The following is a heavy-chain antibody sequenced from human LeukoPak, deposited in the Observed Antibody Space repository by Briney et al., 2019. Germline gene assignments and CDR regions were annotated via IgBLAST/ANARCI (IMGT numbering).Heavy chain of an antibody. CDR3: AKLVVVVTATDELFAY. V-gene: IGHV3-30*18. Sequence: GGSLRLSCAASGFTFSSYGMHWVRQAPGKGLEWVAVISYDGSNKYYADSVKGRFTISRDNSKNTLYLQMNSLRAEDTAVYYCAKLVVVVTATDELFAYWGQGTLVTVSS. CDR2: ISYDGSNK. CDR1: GFTFSSYG. D-gene: IGHD2-21*02. J-gene: IGHJ4*02.